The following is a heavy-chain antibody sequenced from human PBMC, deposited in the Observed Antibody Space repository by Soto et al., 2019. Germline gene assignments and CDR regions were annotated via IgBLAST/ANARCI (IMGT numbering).Heavy chain of an antibody. CDR1: GVTISSPNL. J-gene: IGHJ4*02. CDR3: ARDKITGLFDY. CDR2: IYYSGST. D-gene: IGHD2-8*02. Sequence: SETLSLTCAVSGVTISSPNLWTWVRQPPGRGLEWIGYIYYSGSTYYNPSLKSRVTISVDTSKNQFSLKLTSVTAADTAVYYCARDKITGLFDYWGQGTQVTVSS. V-gene: IGHV4-4*02.